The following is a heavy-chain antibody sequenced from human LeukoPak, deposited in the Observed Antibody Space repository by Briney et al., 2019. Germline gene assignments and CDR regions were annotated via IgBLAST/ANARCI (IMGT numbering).Heavy chain of an antibody. V-gene: IGHV3-21*01. J-gene: IGHJ6*02. CDR1: GFTFSSYS. D-gene: IGHD3-10*01. CDR3: ASSGSGSYYSYGMDV. Sequence: GGSLRLSCAASGFTFSSYSMNWVRQAPGKGLEWVSSISSSSYIYYADSVKGRFTISRDNAKNSLYLQMNSLRAEDTAVYYCASSGSGSYYSYGMDVWGQGTTVTVSS. CDR2: ISSSSYI.